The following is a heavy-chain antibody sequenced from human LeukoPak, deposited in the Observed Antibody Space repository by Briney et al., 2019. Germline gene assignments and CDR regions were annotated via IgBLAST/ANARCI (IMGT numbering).Heavy chain of an antibody. D-gene: IGHD3-22*01. CDR1: GITLSNYG. CDR3: AKRGVVIRVILVGFHKEAYYFDS. CDR2: ISGSGGGT. Sequence: GGSLRLSCAVSGITLSNYGMSWVRQAPGEGLEWVAGISGSGGGTKYADSVKGRFTISRDNPKNTLYLQMNSLRAEGTAVYFCAKRGVVIRVILVGFHKEAYYFDSWGQGALVTVSS. V-gene: IGHV3-23*01. J-gene: IGHJ4*02.